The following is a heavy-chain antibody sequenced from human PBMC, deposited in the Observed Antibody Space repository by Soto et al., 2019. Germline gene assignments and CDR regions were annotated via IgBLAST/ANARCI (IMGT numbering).Heavy chain of an antibody. J-gene: IGHJ4*02. CDR2: INAGNGNT. CDR3: ATHSPAFDY. V-gene: IGHV1-3*01. D-gene: IGHD2-21*01. CDR1: GYTLTGDA. Sequence: ASVKGSCKGSGYTLTGDAMGWVRQAPGQRLEWMGWINAGNGNTKYSQKFQGRVTMTTDTSTSTAYMELRSLRSDDTAIYYCATHSPAFDYWGQGTLVTVSS.